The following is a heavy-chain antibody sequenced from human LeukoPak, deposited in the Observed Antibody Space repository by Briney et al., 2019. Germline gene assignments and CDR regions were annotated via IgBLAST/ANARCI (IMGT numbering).Heavy chain of an antibody. D-gene: IGHD1-26*01. J-gene: IGHJ4*02. CDR1: GFTFSSYA. Sequence: GGSLRLSCAASGFTFSSYAMSWVRQAPGKGLEWVSSISSSSSYIYYADSVKGRFTISRDNAKNSLYLQMNSLRAEDTAVYYCARDDGSGSFYFDYWGQGTLVTVSS. V-gene: IGHV3-21*01. CDR3: ARDDGSGSFYFDY. CDR2: ISSSSSYI.